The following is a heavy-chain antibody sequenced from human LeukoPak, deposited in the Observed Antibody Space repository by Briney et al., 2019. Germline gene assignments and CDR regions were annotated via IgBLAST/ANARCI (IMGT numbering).Heavy chain of an antibody. J-gene: IGHJ6*03. CDR1: GYTFTSCY. CDR2: INPSGGST. D-gene: IGHD2/OR15-2a*01. CDR3: ARDGGFYAPHYYMDV. Sequence: ASVKVSCKASGYTFTSCYMHWVRQAPGQGLEWMGIINPSGGSTSYAQKFQGRVTMTRDTSTSTVYMELSSLRSEDTAVYYCARDGGFYAPHYYMDVWGKGTTVTVSS. V-gene: IGHV1-46*01.